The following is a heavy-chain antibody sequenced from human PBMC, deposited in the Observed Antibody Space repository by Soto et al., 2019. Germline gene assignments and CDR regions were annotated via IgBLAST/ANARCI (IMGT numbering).Heavy chain of an antibody. D-gene: IGHD3-16*02. Sequence: PSETLSLTCAVCDGSISSSSYYGGWIRQPPGKGLEWIGSIYYSGSTYYADSVKGRVTISRDNSKNTLYLQMDSLRAEDTAVYYCARDYVWGSYRPSSAFDIWGQGTMVTVSS. CDR2: IYYSGST. J-gene: IGHJ3*02. CDR1: DGSISSSSYY. CDR3: ARDYVWGSYRPSSAFDI. V-gene: IGHV4-39*07.